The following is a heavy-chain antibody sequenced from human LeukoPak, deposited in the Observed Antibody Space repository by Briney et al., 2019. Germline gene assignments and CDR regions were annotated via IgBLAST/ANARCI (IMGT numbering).Heavy chain of an antibody. CDR2: IYYSGST. J-gene: IGHJ2*01. Sequence: SETLSLTCTVSGGSISSYYWSWIRQPPGKGLEWIGYIYYSGSTNYNPSLKSRVTISVDTSKNQFSLKLSSVTAADTAVYYCARDLWFGELLPWYFDLWGRGTLVTVSS. CDR3: ARDLWFGELLPWYFDL. V-gene: IGHV4-59*12. D-gene: IGHD3-10*01. CDR1: GGSISSYY.